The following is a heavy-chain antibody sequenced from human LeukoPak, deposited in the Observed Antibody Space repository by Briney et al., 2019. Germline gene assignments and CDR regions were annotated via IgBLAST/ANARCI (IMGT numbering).Heavy chain of an antibody. Sequence: SETLSLTCTVSGGSISSSSYYWGWIRQPPGKGLEWIGSMYYSGNTNYNPSLKSRVTISVDTSKNQFSLKLSSVTAADTAVYYCVRDAGVVVAATPNYFDYWGQGTLVTVSS. D-gene: IGHD2-15*01. CDR2: MYYSGNT. CDR3: VRDAGVVVAATPNYFDY. V-gene: IGHV4-39*07. CDR1: GGSISSSSYY. J-gene: IGHJ4*02.